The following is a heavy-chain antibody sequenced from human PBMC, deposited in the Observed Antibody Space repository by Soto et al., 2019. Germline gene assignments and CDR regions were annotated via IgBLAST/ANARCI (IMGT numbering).Heavy chain of an antibody. CDR2: ISSSSSYI. D-gene: IGHD1-26*01. CDR3: ARDSLGSSEWDTY. V-gene: IGHV3-21*01. J-gene: IGHJ4*02. Sequence: GGSLRLSCAASGFTFSSYSMNWVRQAPGKGLEWGSSISSSSSYIYYADSVKGRFTISRDNAKNSLYLQMNSLRAEDTAVYYRARDSLGSSEWDTYWGQGTLVTVSS. CDR1: GFTFSSYS.